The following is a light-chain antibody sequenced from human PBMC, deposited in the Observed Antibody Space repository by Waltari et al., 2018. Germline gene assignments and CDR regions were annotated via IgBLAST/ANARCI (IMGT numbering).Light chain of an antibody. CDR3: QQYTNWPLT. CDR2: DAS. Sequence: EIVLTQSPATLSVSPGERATLSCWASQSIRSTLAWYQQKPGPAPRLLIHDASTRATGIPVRFSGSGSGTYFTLTISSLQSEDFAVYYCQQYTNWPLTFGGGTKVEI. CDR1: QSIRST. V-gene: IGKV3D-15*01. J-gene: IGKJ4*01.